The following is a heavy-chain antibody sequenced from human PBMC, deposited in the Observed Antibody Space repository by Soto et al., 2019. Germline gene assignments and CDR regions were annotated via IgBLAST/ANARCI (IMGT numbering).Heavy chain of an antibody. V-gene: IGHV4-34*01. CDR2: INHSGRT. CDR3: ASHNYDSSVHYHYYYGMDV. D-gene: IGHD3-22*01. J-gene: IGHJ6*02. CDR1: GGSGGSFSGYY. Sequence: QVQLQQWGAGLLKPSETLSLTCAVYGGSGGSFSGYYWRWIRQPPGKGLEWIGEINHSGRTNYNPSLKRRVAISVDTHKTQFSLKLSYVPAADTAVYYCASHNYDSSVHYHYYYGMDVWGQRTTVTVSS.